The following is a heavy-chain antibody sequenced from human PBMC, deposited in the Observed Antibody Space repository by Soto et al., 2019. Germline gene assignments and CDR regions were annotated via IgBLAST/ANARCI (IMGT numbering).Heavy chain of an antibody. V-gene: IGHV4-31*03. D-gene: IGHD3-22*01. CDR3: ARVMYYYDSSEDMGAFDS. CDR1: GGSISSGGYY. Sequence: QVQLQESGPGLVKPSQTLSLTCTVSGGSISSGGYYWSWIRQHPGKGLEWIGYIYYSGSTYYNPSLKSRVTISVGTSQNQFSLKLRSVTAADTAVYYCARVMYYYDSSEDMGAFDSWGQGTMVTVAS. J-gene: IGHJ3*02. CDR2: IYYSGST.